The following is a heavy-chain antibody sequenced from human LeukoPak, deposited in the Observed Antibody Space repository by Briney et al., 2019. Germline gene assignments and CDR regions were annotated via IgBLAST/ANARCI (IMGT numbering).Heavy chain of an antibody. J-gene: IGHJ6*03. D-gene: IGHD2-2*01. CDR1: GYTLTGDY. CDR2: FNPYRVVT. CDR3: AVGRCSSTSCYPYYYYYMDV. Sequence: ASVKVSSKASGYTLTGDYMHWVRQAAGQGVAGMGWFNPYRVVTTYAQTLRGRVTMTRETSISTACMELSRLRSDDTAVYYCAVGRCSSTSCYPYYYYYMDVWGKGTTVTVSS. V-gene: IGHV1-2*02.